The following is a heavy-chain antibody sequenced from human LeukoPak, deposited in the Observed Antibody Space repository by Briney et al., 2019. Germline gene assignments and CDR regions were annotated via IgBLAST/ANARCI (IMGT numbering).Heavy chain of an antibody. D-gene: IGHD3-10*01. CDR2: TYDSVNT. Sequence: SQTLSLTCTVSGGSISSGDYYWSWIRQPPGKGLEWIGYTYDSVNTYYNASLKRRLTISIDTSKNQFSLRLSSVTAADTAVYYCARAGPRRTHDLGTYYWVYWGQGTLVTVSS. CDR1: GGSISSGDYY. J-gene: IGHJ4*02. CDR3: ARAGPRRTHDLGTYYWVY. V-gene: IGHV4-30-4*01.